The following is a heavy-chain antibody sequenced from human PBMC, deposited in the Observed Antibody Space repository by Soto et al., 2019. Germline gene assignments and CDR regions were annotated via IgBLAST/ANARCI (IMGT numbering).Heavy chain of an antibody. CDR3: ARGGPGYVPDY. J-gene: IGHJ4*02. Sequence: SETLSLTCTVSGGSISSYYWSWIRQPPGKGLEWIGYIYYSGSTNYNPSLKSRVTISVDTSKNQFSLKLSSVTAADTAVYYCARGGPGYVPDYCGQGTLVTVAS. CDR2: IYYSGST. D-gene: IGHD5-12*01. CDR1: GGSISSYY. V-gene: IGHV4-59*01.